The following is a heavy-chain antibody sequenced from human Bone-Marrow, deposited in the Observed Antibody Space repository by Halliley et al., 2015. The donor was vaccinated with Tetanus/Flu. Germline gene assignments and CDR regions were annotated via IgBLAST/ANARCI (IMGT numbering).Heavy chain of an antibody. V-gene: IGHV4-59*01. Sequence: GLDWIGFIYGGGSTAYSPTLRSRVPISEDPSKIQFSLPLSSVAASDTAVYYCAGERGEILDFWGQGALIPVSS. D-gene: IGHD3-16*01. CDR2: IYGGGST. CDR3: AGERGEILDF. J-gene: IGHJ4*02.